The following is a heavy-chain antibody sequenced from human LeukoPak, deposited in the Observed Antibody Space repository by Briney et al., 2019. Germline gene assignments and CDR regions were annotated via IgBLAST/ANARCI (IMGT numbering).Heavy chain of an antibody. D-gene: IGHD5-18*01. V-gene: IGHV3-48*03. CDR1: GFTFSSYE. Sequence: GGSLRLSCAASGFTFSSYEMNWVRQAPGKGLEWVSYTSSSGSTIYYADSVKGRFTISRDNAKNSLYLQMNSLRAEDPAVYYCARTPGIQYRYYYYMDVWGKGTTVTVSS. CDR3: ARTPGIQYRYYYYMDV. J-gene: IGHJ6*03. CDR2: TSSSGSTI.